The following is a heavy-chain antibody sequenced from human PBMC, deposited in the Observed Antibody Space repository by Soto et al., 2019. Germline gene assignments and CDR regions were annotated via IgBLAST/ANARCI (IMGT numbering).Heavy chain of an antibody. J-gene: IGHJ4*02. D-gene: IGHD3-9*01. CDR2: ISTDNGNT. CDR1: GYTFRNFG. CDR3: TRDAKYYDILTGYFVNDY. V-gene: IGHV1-18*01. Sequence: QVQLVQSGAEVKKPGASVKVSCKASGYTFRNFGISWVRQAPGQGLEWLGWISTDNGNTKYAQNFPDRVTMTTDTATTTAYMELRSLRSDDTAVYYCTRDAKYYDILTGYFVNDYWGQGTLVTVSS.